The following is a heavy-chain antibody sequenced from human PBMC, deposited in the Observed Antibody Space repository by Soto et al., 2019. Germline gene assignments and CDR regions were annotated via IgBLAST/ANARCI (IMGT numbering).Heavy chain of an antibody. CDR1: GGSISSYY. J-gene: IGHJ5*02. CDR2: IYYSGST. Sequence: PSETLSLTCTVSGGSISSYYWSWIRQPPGKGLEWIGYIYYSGSTNYNPSLKSRVTISVDTSKNQFSLKLSSVTAADTAVCYCARIRLGLQYANWFDPWGQGTLVTVSS. CDR3: ARIRLGLQYANWFDP. D-gene: IGHD4-4*01. V-gene: IGHV4-59*01.